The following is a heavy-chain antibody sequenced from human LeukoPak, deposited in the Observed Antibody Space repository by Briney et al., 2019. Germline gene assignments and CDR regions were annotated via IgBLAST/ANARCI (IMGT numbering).Heavy chain of an antibody. Sequence: SETLSLTCTVSGGSISGYYWSWIRQPPGKGLEWIGYIHYSGRTNYKPSLKSRVTISVDTSKNQFSLKLSSVTAADTAVYYCAGLLVTSLVNWFDPWGQGTLVIVSS. J-gene: IGHJ5*02. CDR3: AGLLVTSLVNWFDP. CDR1: GGSISGYY. CDR2: IHYSGRT. D-gene: IGHD2-21*02. V-gene: IGHV4-59*08.